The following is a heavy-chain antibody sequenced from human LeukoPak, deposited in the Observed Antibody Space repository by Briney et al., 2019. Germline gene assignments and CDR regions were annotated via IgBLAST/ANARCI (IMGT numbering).Heavy chain of an antibody. CDR2: ISSSSSYI. Sequence: GGSLRLSCAASGFTFSRYSMNWLRQAPGKGLEWVSSISSSSSYIYYADSAKGRFTISRDNAKNSLYLQMNSLRAEDTAVYYCASGAVDTAMAFDYWGQGTLVTVSS. CDR1: GFTFSRYS. D-gene: IGHD5-18*01. J-gene: IGHJ4*02. V-gene: IGHV3-21*01. CDR3: ASGAVDTAMAFDY.